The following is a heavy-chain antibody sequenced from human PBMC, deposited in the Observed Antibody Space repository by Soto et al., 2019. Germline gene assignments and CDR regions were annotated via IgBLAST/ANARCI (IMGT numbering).Heavy chain of an antibody. CDR2: INPNSGGP. Sequence: ASVKVSCKASGYTFTGYYRHWVRQAPGQGLEWMGWINPNSGGPNYAQKFQGWVTMTRDTSISTAYMELSRLRADDTAVYYWARALTRGTDYYGMDVWGQGTPVTVSS. V-gene: IGHV1-2*04. CDR3: ARALTRGTDYYGMDV. D-gene: IGHD3-16*01. CDR1: GYTFTGYY. J-gene: IGHJ6*02.